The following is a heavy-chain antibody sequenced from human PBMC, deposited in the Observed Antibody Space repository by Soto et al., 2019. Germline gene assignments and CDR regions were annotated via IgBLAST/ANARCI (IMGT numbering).Heavy chain of an antibody. J-gene: IGHJ4*02. CDR2: IYHSGST. CDR3: ARGYYDSSGYTPSAIDY. D-gene: IGHD3-22*01. CDR1: GGTISSGGYS. V-gene: IGHV4-30-2*01. Sequence: SETLSLTCAASGGTISSGGYSWGWMRQPPGKGLEWIGYIYHSGSTHYNPALESRVTISVDRSKNQFSLKLSSVTAADTAVYSCARGYYDSSGYTPSAIDYWGQGTLVTVSS.